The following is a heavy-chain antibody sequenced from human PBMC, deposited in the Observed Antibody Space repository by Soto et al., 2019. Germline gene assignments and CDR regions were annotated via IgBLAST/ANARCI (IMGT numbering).Heavy chain of an antibody. CDR1: GYTFTSYD. D-gene: IGHD3-3*01. V-gene: IGHV1-8*01. CDR2: MNPNSGNT. J-gene: IGHJ3*02. CDR3: VISYDLWSGYFHDAFDI. Sequence: ASVKVSCKASGYTFTSYDINWVRQATGQGLEWMGWMNPNSGNTGYAQKFQGRVTMTRNTSISTAYMELSSLRSEDTAVYYCVISYDLWSGYFHDAFDIWGQGTMVTVSS.